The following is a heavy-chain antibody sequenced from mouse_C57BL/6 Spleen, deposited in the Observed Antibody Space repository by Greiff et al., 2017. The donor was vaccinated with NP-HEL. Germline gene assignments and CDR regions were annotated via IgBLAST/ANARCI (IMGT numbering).Heavy chain of an antibody. CDR2: IDPENGDT. CDR1: GFNIKDDY. CDR3: TPSVAWFAY. Sequence: EVKLVESGAELVRPGASVKLSCTASGFNIKDDYMHWVKQRPEQGLEWIGWIDPENGDTEYASKFQGKATITADTSSNTAYLQLSSLTSEDTAVYYCTPSVAWFAYWGQGTLVTVSA. V-gene: IGHV14-4*01. J-gene: IGHJ3*01.